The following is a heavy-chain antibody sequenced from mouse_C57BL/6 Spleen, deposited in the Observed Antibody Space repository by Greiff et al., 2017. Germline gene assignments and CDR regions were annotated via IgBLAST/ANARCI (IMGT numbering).Heavy chain of an antibody. Sequence: EVQLVESGEGLVKPGGSLKLSCAASGFTFSSYAMSWVRQTPEKRLEWVAYISSGGDYIYYADTVKGRFTISRDNARNTLYLQMSSLKSEDTAMYYGTRVEGYDGYTYYAMDYWGQGTSVTVSS. V-gene: IGHV5-9-1*02. CDR2: ISSGGDYI. CDR3: TRVEGYDGYTYYAMDY. D-gene: IGHD2-3*01. J-gene: IGHJ4*01. CDR1: GFTFSSYA.